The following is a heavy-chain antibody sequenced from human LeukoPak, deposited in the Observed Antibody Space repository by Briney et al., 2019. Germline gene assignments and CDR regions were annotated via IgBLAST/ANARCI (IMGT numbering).Heavy chain of an antibody. V-gene: IGHV3-48*01. CDR1: GFAFNIYS. J-gene: IGHJ4*02. Sequence: GGSLRLSCAASGFAFNIYSMNWVRQAPGKGLEWISYMTGNSKTINYADSVKGRFTISRDNAENSLFLQMNSLRAEDTAIYYCARSRDWYADYWGQGSLVTVSS. CDR3: ARSRDWYADY. D-gene: IGHD3-9*01. CDR2: MTGNSKTI.